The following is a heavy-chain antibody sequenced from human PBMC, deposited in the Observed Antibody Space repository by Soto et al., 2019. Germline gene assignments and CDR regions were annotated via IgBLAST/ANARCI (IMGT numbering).Heavy chain of an antibody. CDR2: ISGSGGST. CDR1: GFTFSSYA. J-gene: IGHJ5*02. CDR3: AKDREGLLWFGELPNWFDP. D-gene: IGHD3-10*01. V-gene: IGHV3-23*01. Sequence: PGGSLRLSCAASGFTFSSYAMSWVRQAPGKGLEWVSAISGSGGSTYYADSVKGRFTISRDNSKNTLYLRMNSLRAEDTAVYYCAKDREGLLWFGELPNWFDPWGQGTLVTVSS.